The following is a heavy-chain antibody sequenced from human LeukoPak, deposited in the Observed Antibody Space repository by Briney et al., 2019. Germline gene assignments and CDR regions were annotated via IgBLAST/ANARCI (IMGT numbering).Heavy chain of an antibody. CDR3: AKDPRVGYSSSWYSNWFDP. V-gene: IGHV3-30*18. CDR1: GFTFSSYG. CDR2: ISYDGSNK. J-gene: IGHJ5*02. D-gene: IGHD6-13*01. Sequence: GGSLRLSCAASGFTFSSYGMHSVRQAPGKGLEWVAVISYDGSNKYYADSVKGRFTISRDNSKNTLYLQMNSLRAEDTAVYYCAKDPRVGYSSSWYSNWFDPWGQGTLVTVSS.